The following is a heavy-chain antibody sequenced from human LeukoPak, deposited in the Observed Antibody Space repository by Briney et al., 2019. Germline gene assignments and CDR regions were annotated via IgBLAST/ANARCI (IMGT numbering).Heavy chain of an antibody. D-gene: IGHD7-27*01. CDR2: ISGSGGST. J-gene: IGHJ4*02. CDR3: ARETGMALGDY. V-gene: IGHV3-23*01. CDR1: XFTFXXXA. Sequence: SLXLSXXXXXFTFXXXAMGWVRXAPGKGLEWVSTISGSGGSTYYADSVKGRFTISRDNSKNTVFLQMNSLRAEDTAVYYCARETGMALGDYWGQGTLVTVSS.